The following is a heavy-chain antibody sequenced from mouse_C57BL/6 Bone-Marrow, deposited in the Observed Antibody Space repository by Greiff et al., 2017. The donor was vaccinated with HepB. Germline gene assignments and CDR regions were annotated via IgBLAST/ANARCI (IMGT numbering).Heavy chain of an antibody. CDR3: ARDLDYFDY. J-gene: IGHJ2*01. CDR2: INYDGSST. CDR1: GFTFSDYY. V-gene: IGHV5-16*01. Sequence: EVKLIESEGGLVQTGSSMKLSCTASGFTFSDYYMAWVRQVPEKGLEWVANINYDGSSTYYLDSLKSRFIIPRDNAKNILYLQMSSLKSEDTATYYCARDLDYFDYWGQGTTLTVSS.